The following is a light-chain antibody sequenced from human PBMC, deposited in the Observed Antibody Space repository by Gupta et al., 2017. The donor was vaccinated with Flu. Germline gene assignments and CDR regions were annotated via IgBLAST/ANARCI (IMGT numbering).Light chain of an antibody. CDR3: QAWDTNTPHVV. V-gene: IGLV3-1*01. CDR2: QDT. CDR1: NLGDRY. Sequence: NLGDRYVCWYQQTPGQSPVLVIYQDTKRPSGIPERFSGSNSGNTAALTISETQAMDEADYYCQAWDTNTPHVVFGGGTKMTVL. J-gene: IGLJ2*01.